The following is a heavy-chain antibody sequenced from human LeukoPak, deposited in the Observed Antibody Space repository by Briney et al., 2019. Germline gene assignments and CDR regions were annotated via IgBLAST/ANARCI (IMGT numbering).Heavy chain of an antibody. CDR1: GFTFSDYY. Sequence: RGSLRLSCAASGFTFSDYYMSWIRQAPGKGLEWVSYISSSGSTIYYADSVEGRFTISRDNAKNSLYLQMNSLRAEDTAVYYCARDTYYYDSSGYYKFDYWGQGTLDTVSS. CDR3: ARDTYYYDSSGYYKFDY. J-gene: IGHJ4*02. D-gene: IGHD3-22*01. V-gene: IGHV3-11*01. CDR2: ISSSGSTI.